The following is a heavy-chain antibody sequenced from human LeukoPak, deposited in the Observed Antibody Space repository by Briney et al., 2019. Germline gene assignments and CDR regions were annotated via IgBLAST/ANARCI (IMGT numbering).Heavy chain of an antibody. J-gene: IGHJ4*02. CDR1: GGSFSGYY. V-gene: IGHV4-34*01. Sequence: PSETLSLTCAVYGGSFSGYYWSWIRQPPGKGLEWIGEINHSGSTNYNPSLKSRVTISVDTSKNQFSLKLSSVTAADTAVYYCARGYYYGSGSYYPYYFDYGGQGTLVTVSS. CDR3: ARGYYYGSGSYYPYYFDY. CDR2: INHSGST. D-gene: IGHD3-10*01.